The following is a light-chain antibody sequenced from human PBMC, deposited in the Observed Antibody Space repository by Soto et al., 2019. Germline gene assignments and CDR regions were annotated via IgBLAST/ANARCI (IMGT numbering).Light chain of an antibody. CDR1: SGHSSYA. CDR3: QTWGTGIRGVV. V-gene: IGLV4-69*01. CDR2: LNSDGSH. Sequence: QSVLTQSPSASASLGASVKLTCTLSSGHSSYAIAWHQQQPEKGPRYLMKLNSDGSHSKGDGIPDRFSGSSSGAERYLTISGLQSEDEADYYCQTWGTGIRGVVFGGGTKVTVL. J-gene: IGLJ2*01.